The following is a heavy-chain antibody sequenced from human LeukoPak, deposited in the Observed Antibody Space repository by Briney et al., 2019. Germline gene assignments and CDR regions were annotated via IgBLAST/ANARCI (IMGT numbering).Heavy chain of an antibody. CDR2: MRSDGTSK. Sequence: GGSLRLSCVASGFSLTTYGMLWVRQAPGKGLQWVAFMRSDGTSKYYGDSVEGRFTISRDNSKSTLYLLMNSLSAEDTGIYYCAKDRPIKGGFDPWGQGTPVTVSS. D-gene: IGHD3-16*01. CDR1: GFSLTTYG. V-gene: IGHV3-30*02. J-gene: IGHJ5*02. CDR3: AKDRPIKGGFDP.